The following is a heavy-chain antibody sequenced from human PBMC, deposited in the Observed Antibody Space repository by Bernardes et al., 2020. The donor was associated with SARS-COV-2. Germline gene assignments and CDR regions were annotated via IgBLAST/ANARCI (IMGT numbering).Heavy chain of an antibody. J-gene: IGHJ6*02. Sequence: GGSLRLSCEASGFTFTTSSMIWVRQAPGKGLEWVSSISSSSSYISYADSVKGRLTISRDNAKNSLFLQMNSLRAEDTAVYYCARRGSFNGMDVWGQGTTFTVSS. V-gene: IGHV3-21*01. CDR1: GFTFTTSS. CDR2: ISSSSSYI. CDR3: ARRGSFNGMDV. D-gene: IGHD3-10*01.